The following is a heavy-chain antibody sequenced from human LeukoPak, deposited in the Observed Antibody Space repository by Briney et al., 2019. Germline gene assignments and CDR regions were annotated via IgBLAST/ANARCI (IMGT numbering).Heavy chain of an antibody. CDR3: ARHEYSSSWTGFDY. CDR1: GGSISSSSYY. D-gene: IGHD6-13*01. J-gene: IGHJ4*02. V-gene: IGHV4-39*01. CDR2: IYYSGST. Sequence: SETLSLTCTVSGGSISSSSYYWGWIRQPPGKGLEWIGSIYYSGSTNYNPSLKSRVTISVDTSKNQFSLKLSSVTAADTAVYYCARHEYSSSWTGFDYWGQGTLVTVSS.